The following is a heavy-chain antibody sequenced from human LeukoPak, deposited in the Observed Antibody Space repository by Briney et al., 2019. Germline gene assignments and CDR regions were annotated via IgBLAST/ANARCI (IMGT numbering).Heavy chain of an antibody. J-gene: IGHJ4*02. CDR2: INPNSGGT. V-gene: IGHV1-2*02. CDR3: ASAYSGSYFPFDY. Sequence: ASVKVSCKASGYTFTGYYMHWVRQAPGQGLEWMGWINPNSGGTNYAQRFQGRVTMTRDTSISTAYMELSRLRSDDTAVYYCASAYSGSYFPFDYWGQGTQVTVSS. CDR1: GYTFTGYY. D-gene: IGHD1-26*01.